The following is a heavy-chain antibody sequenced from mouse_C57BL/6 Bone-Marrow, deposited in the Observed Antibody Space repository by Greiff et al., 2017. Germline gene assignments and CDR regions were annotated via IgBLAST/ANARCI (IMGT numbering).Heavy chain of an antibody. D-gene: IGHD2-1*01. Sequence: VKLQQPGAELVKPGASVKLSCKASGYTFTSYWMQWVKQRPGQGLEWIGEIDPSDSYTNYNQKFKGKATLTVDTSSSTAYMQLSSLTSEDSAVYYCALYGNYVFYAMDYWGQGTSVTVSS. CDR1: GYTFTSYW. J-gene: IGHJ4*01. CDR2: IDPSDSYT. V-gene: IGHV1-50*01. CDR3: ALYGNYVFYAMDY.